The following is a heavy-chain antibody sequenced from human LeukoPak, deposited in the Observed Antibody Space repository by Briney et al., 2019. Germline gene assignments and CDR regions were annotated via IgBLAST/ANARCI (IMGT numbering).Heavy chain of an antibody. V-gene: IGHV3-74*01. D-gene: IGHD3-10*01. CDR3: ATLGSYFDY. CDR1: GFTFSSYL. CDR2: ISSDGSST. J-gene: IGHJ4*02. Sequence: GGSLRLSCAASGFTFSSYLMHWVRQAPGKGLVWVSRISSDGSSTNYADSVMGRFTVSRDNAENTLFLQMNGLRAEDTAVYYCATLGSYFDYWGQGTLVTVSP.